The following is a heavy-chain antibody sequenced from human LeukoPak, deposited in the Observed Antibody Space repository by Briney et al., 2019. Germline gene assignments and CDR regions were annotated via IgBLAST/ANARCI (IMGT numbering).Heavy chain of an antibody. CDR3: ARVGSFYMDV. D-gene: IGHD3-16*01. CDR1: GYTFTSYY. V-gene: IGHV1-46*01. J-gene: IGHJ6*03. CDR2: INPSGGST. Sequence: ASVKVSCKASGYTFTSYYMHWVRQAPGQGLEWMGIINPSGGSTSYAQKFQGRVTMTRDASISTAYMELSRLRSDDTAVYYCARVGSFYMDVWGKGTTVTVSS.